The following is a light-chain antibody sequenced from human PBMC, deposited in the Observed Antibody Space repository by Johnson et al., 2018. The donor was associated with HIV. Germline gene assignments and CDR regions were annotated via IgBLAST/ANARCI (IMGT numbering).Light chain of an antibody. CDR2: ENN. CDR1: SSNIGNNY. Sequence: QSVLTQPPSVSAAPGQKVTISCSGSSSNIGNNYVSWFQHLPGTAPKLLIYENNKRPSGITDRFSGSKSGTSATLAITGLHTGDAADYYCGTWDTSLMAGGLFGSGTMVTFL. V-gene: IGLV1-51*02. J-gene: IGLJ1*01. CDR3: GTWDTSLMAGGL.